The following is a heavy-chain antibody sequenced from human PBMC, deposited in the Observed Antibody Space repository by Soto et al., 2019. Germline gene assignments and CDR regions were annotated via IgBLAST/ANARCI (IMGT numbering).Heavy chain of an antibody. J-gene: IGHJ3*02. V-gene: IGHV3-30*18. CDR1: GFTFSIYG. CDR2: ISYDGSIK. CDR3: AKYYYGSGRYSDGFDI. Sequence: GGSLRLSCAASGFTFSIYGMHWVRQAPGKGLEWVAVISYDGSIKYFGDSVKGRFTISRDNSKNTLYLQMNSLRAEDTAVYYCAKYYYGSGRYSDGFDIWGQGTMVTVSS. D-gene: IGHD3-10*01.